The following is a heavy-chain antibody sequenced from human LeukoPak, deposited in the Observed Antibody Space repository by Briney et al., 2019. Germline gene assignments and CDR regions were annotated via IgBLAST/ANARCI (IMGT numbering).Heavy chain of an antibody. CDR2: IYYSGST. V-gene: IGHV4-61*01. J-gene: IGHJ5*02. Sequence: SETLSLTCTVSGGSVSSGSYYWSWIRQPPGQGLEWIGYIYYSGSTNYNPSLKSRVTISVDTSKNQFSLKLSSVTVADTAVYFCARVEGNWFDPWGQGTLVTVSS. CDR1: GGSVSSGSYY. CDR3: ARVEGNWFDP.